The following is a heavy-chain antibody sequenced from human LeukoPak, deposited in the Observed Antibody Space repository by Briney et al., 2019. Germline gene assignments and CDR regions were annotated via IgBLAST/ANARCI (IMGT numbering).Heavy chain of an antibody. V-gene: IGHV3-66*01. CDR3: ARERVSSPYIDS. D-gene: IGHD5/OR15-5a*01. CDR1: GFSVSGSY. J-gene: IGHJ4*02. CDR2: IYNGDTP. Sequence: PGGSLRLSCAGSGFSVSGSYMSWVRQAPGKGLEWVSIIYNGDTPHYADYVRGSFTPSTDNSKNAVFHQMNSQRAEETAVYFCARERVSSPYIDSWGQGTLVIVSS.